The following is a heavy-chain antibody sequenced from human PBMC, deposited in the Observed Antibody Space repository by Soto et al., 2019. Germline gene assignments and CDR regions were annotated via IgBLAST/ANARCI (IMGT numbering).Heavy chain of an antibody. V-gene: IGHV2-5*02. CDR2: VFWDNDK. CDR1: GFSLSTRGVG. CDR3: ARLYYYDSSGYLRPFDY. J-gene: IGHJ4*02. D-gene: IGHD3-22*01. Sequence: AGPTLVNPTQTLTLTFTFSGFSLSTRGVGVGWIRQPPGKALEWLTLVFWDNDKRYSPSLKSRLTITKDTSKNQVVLTLTNVDPVDTATYYCARLYYYDSSGYLRPFDYCRQVTPVPVPS.